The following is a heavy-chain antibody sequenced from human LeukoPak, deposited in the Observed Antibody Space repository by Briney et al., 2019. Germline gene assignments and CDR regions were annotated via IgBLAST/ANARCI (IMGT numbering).Heavy chain of an antibody. CDR2: IIPIFGTA. D-gene: IGHD3-3*01. V-gene: IGHV1-69*13. Sequence: ASVKVSCKASGGTFSSYAISWVRQAPGQGLEWMGGIIPIFGTANYAQKFQGRVTITADESTSTAYMELSSLRSGDTAVYYCARVVIIGGLWVDYWGQGTLVTVSS. CDR3: ARVVIIGGLWVDY. J-gene: IGHJ4*02. CDR1: GGTFSSYA.